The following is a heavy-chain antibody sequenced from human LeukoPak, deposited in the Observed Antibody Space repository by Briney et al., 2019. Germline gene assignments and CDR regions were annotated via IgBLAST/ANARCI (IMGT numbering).Heavy chain of an antibody. V-gene: IGHV3-23*01. J-gene: IGHJ4*02. CDR2: ISGTGGST. CDR3: AKDLFTYYYGSGGYFFDY. CDR1: GFTFSDYA. D-gene: IGHD3-10*01. Sequence: GGSLRLSCAASGFTFSDYAMSWVRQAPGKGLEWVSEISGTGGSTYYADSVRGRFTISRDNSKNTLYLQMNSLRAEDTAVYYCAKDLFTYYYGSGGYFFDYWGQGTLVTVSS.